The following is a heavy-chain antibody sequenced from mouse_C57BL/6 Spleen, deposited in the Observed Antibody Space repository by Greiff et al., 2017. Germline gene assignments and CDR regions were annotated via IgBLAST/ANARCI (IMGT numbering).Heavy chain of an antibody. CDR3: ASPDGSSPHYYAMDY. D-gene: IGHD1-1*01. CDR1: GYTFTSYG. J-gene: IGHJ4*01. CDR2: IYPRDGST. V-gene: IGHV1-85*01. Sequence: QVQLKESGAELARPGASVKLSCKASGYTFTSYGISWVKQRTGQGLEWIGWIYPRDGSTKYNEKFKGKATLTVDTSSSTAYMELHSLTSEDSAVYFCASPDGSSPHYYAMDYWGQGTSVTVSS.